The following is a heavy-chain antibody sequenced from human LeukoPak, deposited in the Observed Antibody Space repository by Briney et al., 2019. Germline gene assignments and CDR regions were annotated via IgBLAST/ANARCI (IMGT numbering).Heavy chain of an antibody. J-gene: IGHJ4*02. CDR2: ISGSGGST. CDR1: GFTFSSYA. D-gene: IGHD3-22*01. CDR3: AKDLPYYDSSGYYNSFDY. Sequence: GGSLRLSCAASGFTFSSYAMSRVRQAPGKGLEWVSAISGSGGSTYYADSVKGRFTISRDNSKNTLYLQMNSLRAEDTAVYYCAKDLPYYDSSGYYNSFDYWGQGTLVTVSS. V-gene: IGHV3-23*01.